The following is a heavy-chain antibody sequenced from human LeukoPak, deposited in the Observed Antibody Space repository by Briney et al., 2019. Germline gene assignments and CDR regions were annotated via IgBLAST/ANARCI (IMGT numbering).Heavy chain of an antibody. V-gene: IGHV5-10-1*01. J-gene: IGHJ5*02. Sequence: GESLKISCKASGYTFTTYWISWVRQMPGKGLEWLGRIDPSDSYTNYSPSFQGHVTISADKSLSTSYLQWSSLQASDTAIYYCARLLTLVRGVSHENWFDPWGQGTLVTVSS. CDR3: ARLLTLVRGVSHENWFDP. D-gene: IGHD3-10*01. CDR1: GYTFTTYW. CDR2: IDPSDSYT.